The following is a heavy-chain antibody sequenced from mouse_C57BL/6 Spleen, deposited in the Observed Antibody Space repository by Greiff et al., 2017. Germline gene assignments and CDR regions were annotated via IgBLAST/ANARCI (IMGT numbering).Heavy chain of an antibody. J-gene: IGHJ4*01. V-gene: IGHV6-3*01. CDR3: TAEGELLRKDLGY. CDR1: GFTFSNYW. D-gene: IGHD1-1*01. CDR2: IRLKSDNYAT. Sequence: EVKLEESGGGLVQPGGSMKLSCVASGFTFSNYWLNWVRQSPEKGLEWVAQIRLKSDNYATHFAESVKGRVTISRDDSKSSVYLQMNNLRAEDTGIYYCTAEGELLRKDLGYWGQGTSVTVAS.